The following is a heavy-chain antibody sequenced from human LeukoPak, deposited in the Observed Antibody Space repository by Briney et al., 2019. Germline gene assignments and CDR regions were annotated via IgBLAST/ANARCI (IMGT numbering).Heavy chain of an antibody. V-gene: IGHV4-61*05. CDR1: GGSISSSSYY. CDR3: ARLLVYGSGGEAFDY. Sequence: SETLSLTCTVSGGSISSSSYYWGWIRQPPGKGLEWIGYIYFSGSTNYNPSLKSRVTISVDTSKNQFSLKLSSVTAADTAVYYCARLLVYGSGGEAFDYWGQGTLVTVSS. J-gene: IGHJ4*02. D-gene: IGHD3-10*01. CDR2: IYFSGST.